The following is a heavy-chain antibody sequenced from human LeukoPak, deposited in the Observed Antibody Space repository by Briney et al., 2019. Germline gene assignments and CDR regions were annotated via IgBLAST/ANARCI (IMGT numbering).Heavy chain of an antibody. D-gene: IGHD3-10*01. V-gene: IGHV3-73*01. CDR3: ARGPDYYGSGTYVS. CDR1: GFTISGSA. J-gene: IGHJ5*02. Sequence: GGSLRLSCAASGFTISGSAMHWVRQASGKGLEWVGRIRSKANSYATAYAASVKGRFTISRDDSKNTAYLQMNSLTAEDTAVYYCARGPDYYGSGTYVSWGQGTLVTVSS. CDR2: IRSKANSYAT.